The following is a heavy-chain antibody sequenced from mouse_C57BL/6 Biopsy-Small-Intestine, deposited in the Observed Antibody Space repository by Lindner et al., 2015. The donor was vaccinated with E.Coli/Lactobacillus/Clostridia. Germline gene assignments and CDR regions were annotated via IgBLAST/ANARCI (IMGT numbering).Heavy chain of an antibody. J-gene: IGHJ2*01. CDR1: GYAFSSSW. CDR2: IYPGDGDT. CDR3: ARGSRLDY. V-gene: IGHV1-82*01. Sequence: VQLQESGPELVKPGASVKISCKASGYAFSSSWMNWVKQRPGKGLEWIGRIYPGDGDTNYNGKFKGKATLTADKSSSTAYMQLSSLTSEDSAVYFRARGSRLDYWGQGTTLTVSS. D-gene: IGHD1-1*01.